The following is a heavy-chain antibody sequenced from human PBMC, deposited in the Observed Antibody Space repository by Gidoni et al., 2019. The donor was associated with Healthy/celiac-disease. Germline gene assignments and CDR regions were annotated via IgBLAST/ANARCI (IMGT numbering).Heavy chain of an antibody. D-gene: IGHD6-6*01. CDR2: IIPIFGTA. V-gene: IGHV1-69*01. CDR3: ARLARQLALLYNWFDP. Sequence: QVQLVQSGAEVKKPGSSVKVSCKASGGTFRSSPISWVRQAPGQGLEWMGGIIPIFGTANYAQKFQGRVTITADESTSTAYMELSSLRSEDTAVYYCARLARQLALLYNWFDPWGQGTLVTVSS. J-gene: IGHJ5*02. CDR1: GGTFRSSP.